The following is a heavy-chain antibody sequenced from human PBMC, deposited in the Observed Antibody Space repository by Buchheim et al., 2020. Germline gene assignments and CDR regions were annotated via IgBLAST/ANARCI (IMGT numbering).Heavy chain of an antibody. CDR3: ARQGGDSSGWFYYYYGMDV. CDR2: IDPSDSYT. CDR1: GYSFTSYW. J-gene: IGHJ6*02. V-gene: IGHV5-10-1*01. D-gene: IGHD6-19*01. Sequence: EVQLVQSGAEVKKPGESLRISCKGSGYSFTSYWISWVRQMPGKGLEWMGRIDPSDSYTNYSPSFQGHVTIPADKSISTAYLQWSSLKASDTAMYYCARQGGDSSGWFYYYYGMDVWGQGTT.